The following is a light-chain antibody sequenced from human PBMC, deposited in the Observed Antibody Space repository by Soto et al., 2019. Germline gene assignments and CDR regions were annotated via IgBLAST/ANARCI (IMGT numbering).Light chain of an antibody. Sequence: VLTQPASVSGSPGQSITISCTGTSSDVGGYNYVSWYQQHPGKAPKLIIFEVNSRPSGISSRFSGSKSGNTASLTISGLQAEDEAEYYCSSYTSRSTLVFGTGTKVTVL. CDR1: SSDVGGYNY. V-gene: IGLV2-14*01. CDR3: SSYTSRSTLV. CDR2: EVN. J-gene: IGLJ1*01.